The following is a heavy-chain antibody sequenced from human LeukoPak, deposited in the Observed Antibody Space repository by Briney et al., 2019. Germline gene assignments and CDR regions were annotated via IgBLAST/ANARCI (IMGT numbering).Heavy chain of an antibody. Sequence: GGSLRLSCAASGLTFSSYWMSWVRQAPGKGLEWVANIKQDGSEKYYVDSVKGRFTISRDNAKNSLYLQMNSLRAEDTAVYYCARDEWHLYYYYYGMDVWGQGTTVTVSS. CDR3: ARDEWHLYYYYYGMDV. CDR2: IKQDGSEK. J-gene: IGHJ6*02. D-gene: IGHD2-8*01. V-gene: IGHV3-7*01. CDR1: GLTFSSYW.